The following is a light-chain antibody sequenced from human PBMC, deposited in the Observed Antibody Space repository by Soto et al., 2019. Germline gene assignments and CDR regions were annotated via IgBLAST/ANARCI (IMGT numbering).Light chain of an antibody. CDR2: EDN. CDR1: SGCIASNY. J-gene: IGLJ3*02. CDR3: QSYDSSNHWV. Sequence: NFMLTQPHSVSESPGKTVTISCTGSSGCIASNYVQWYQQRPGSAPTTVIYEDNQRPSGVPDRFSGSIDSSSNSASLTISGLKTEDEADYYCQSYDSSNHWVFGGGTQLTVL. V-gene: IGLV6-57*02.